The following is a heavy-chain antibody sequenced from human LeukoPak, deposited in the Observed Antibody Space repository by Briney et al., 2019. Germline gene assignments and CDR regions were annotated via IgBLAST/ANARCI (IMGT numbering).Heavy chain of an antibody. CDR2: ISGSGGTT. Sequence: GGSLRLSCAASGFTFSSDGTSWVRQAPGKGLEWVSAISGSGGTTYYADSVKGRFTISRDNSKNTLFLQMNSLRAEDTAVYYCAKGGASVTDAPHGDVVTTTLDRCDRWAQGTMVTVSS. V-gene: IGHV3-23*01. D-gene: IGHD4-17*01. CDR3: AKGGASVTDAPHGDVVTTTLDRCDR. CDR1: GFTFSSDG. J-gene: IGHJ3*01.